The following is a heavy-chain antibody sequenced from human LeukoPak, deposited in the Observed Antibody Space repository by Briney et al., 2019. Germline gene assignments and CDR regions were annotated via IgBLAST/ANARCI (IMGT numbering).Heavy chain of an antibody. D-gene: IGHD4-11*01. V-gene: IGHV3-7*01. CDR1: GFTFRGHW. CDR3: VRDATGLTN. CDR2: INSDGSGK. Sequence: PGGPLRLSCVASGFTFRGHWMNWVRPAPGQGMEWVANINSDGSGKYHVDSVQGRFTISRDNAKNSLYLQMNSLRAEDTAVYYCVRDATGLTNWGQGTLVTVSS. J-gene: IGHJ4*02.